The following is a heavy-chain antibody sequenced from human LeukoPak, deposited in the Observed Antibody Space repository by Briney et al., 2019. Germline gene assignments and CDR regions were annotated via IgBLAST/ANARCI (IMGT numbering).Heavy chain of an antibody. CDR1: GVIFSNYD. CDR3: ASSPAYSSSWYAIDT. D-gene: IGHD6-13*01. Sequence: GGSLRLPCAASGVIFSNYDMHWVRQAAGKGLEWVSGIGTAGDTYYPGSVKGRFTISRENAKNSLYLHMNSLSAGDTAMYYCASSPAYSSSWYAIDTWGQGTLVTVSS. J-gene: IGHJ5*02. CDR2: IGTAGDT. V-gene: IGHV3-13*01.